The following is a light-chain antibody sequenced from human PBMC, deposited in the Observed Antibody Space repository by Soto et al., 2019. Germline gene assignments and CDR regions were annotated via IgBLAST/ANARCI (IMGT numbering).Light chain of an antibody. V-gene: IGLV1-44*01. Sequence: QSALTQPPSASGTPGQRVTISCSGSSSNIGSNPVNWYQQLPGTAPKLLIYNNNQRPSGVPDRFSGSKSGPSASLAISGLQSEDEADYYCAAWDDSLNGLFGGGTQLTVL. CDR2: NNN. J-gene: IGLJ2*01. CDR3: AAWDDSLNGL. CDR1: SSNIGSNP.